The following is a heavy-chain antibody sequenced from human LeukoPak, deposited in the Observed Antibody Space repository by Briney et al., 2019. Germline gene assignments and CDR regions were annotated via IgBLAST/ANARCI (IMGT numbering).Heavy chain of an antibody. D-gene: IGHD3-9*01. CDR2: IDPSDSYT. J-gene: IGHJ4*02. Sequence: GESLKISCKGSGYSFTSYWISWVRQMPGKGLEWMGRIDPSDSYTNYSPSFQGHVTISADKSISTAYLQRSSLKASDTAMYYCARHVLGYDILTGYLSLSFDYWGQGTLVTVSS. CDR3: ARHVLGYDILTGYLSLSFDY. CDR1: GYSFTSYW. V-gene: IGHV5-10-1*01.